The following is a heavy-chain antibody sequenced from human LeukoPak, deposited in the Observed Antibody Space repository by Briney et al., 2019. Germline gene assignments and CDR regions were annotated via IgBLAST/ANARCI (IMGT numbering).Heavy chain of an antibody. D-gene: IGHD3-22*01. J-gene: IGHJ4*02. CDR2: IIPILGIA. Sequence: ASVKVSCKASGGTFSSYAISWVRQAPGQGLEWMGRIIPILGIANYAQKFQGRVTITADKSTGTAYMELSSLRSEDTAVHYCAKSYYYDSSGYYEGGNDYWGQGTLVTVSS. V-gene: IGHV1-69*04. CDR1: GGTFSSYA. CDR3: AKSYYYDSSGYYEGGNDY.